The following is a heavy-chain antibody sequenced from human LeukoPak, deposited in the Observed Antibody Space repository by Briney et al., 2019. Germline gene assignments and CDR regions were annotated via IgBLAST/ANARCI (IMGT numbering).Heavy chain of an antibody. D-gene: IGHD6-13*01. CDR1: GFTFRNAW. CDR2: ISGSGGST. J-gene: IGHJ4*02. Sequence: GGSLRLSCAASGFTFRNAWMSWVRQAPGKGLEWVSAISGSGGSTYYADSVKGRFTISRDNSKNTLYLQMNSLRAEDTAVYYCAKKGSSWYNYYFDYWGQGTLVTVSS. V-gene: IGHV3-23*01. CDR3: AKKGSSWYNYYFDY.